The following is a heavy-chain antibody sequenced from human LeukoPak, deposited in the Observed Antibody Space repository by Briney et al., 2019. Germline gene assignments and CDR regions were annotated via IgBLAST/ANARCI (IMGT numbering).Heavy chain of an antibody. CDR1: GFTFDDYA. D-gene: IGHD2-21*01. CDR3: AKDLIGLPSGEDY. CDR2: ISWNSGSI. V-gene: IGHV3-9*01. J-gene: IGHJ4*02. Sequence: GRSLRLSCAASGFTFDDYAMHWVRQAPGKGLEWVSGISWNSGSIGYADSVKGRFTISRDNAKNSLYLQVNSLRAEDTALYYCAKDLIGLPSGEDYWGQGTLVTASS.